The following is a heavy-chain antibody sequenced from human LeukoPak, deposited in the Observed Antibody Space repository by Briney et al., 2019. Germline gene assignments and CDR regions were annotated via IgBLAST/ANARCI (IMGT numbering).Heavy chain of an antibody. CDR1: GFTFSSYG. D-gene: IGHD3-22*01. CDR2: IRYDGSNK. V-gene: IGHV3-30*02. Sequence: GGSLRLSCAASGFTFSSYGMHWVRQAPGKGLEWVAFIRYDGSNKYYADSVKGRFTISRDNSKNTLYLQMNSLRAEDTAVYYCAKEGYDSSGLDYWGHGTLVTVSS. J-gene: IGHJ4*01. CDR3: AKEGYDSSGLDY.